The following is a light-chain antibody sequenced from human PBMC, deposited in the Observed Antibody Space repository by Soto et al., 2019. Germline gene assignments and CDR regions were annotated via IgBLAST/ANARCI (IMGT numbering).Light chain of an antibody. CDR1: TRDVSIYNY. Sequence: QSVLTQPASVSGSPGQSITISCTGTTRDVSIYNYVSWYQQHPGKAPKLMIYGVSNRPSGVSNRFSGAKSGHTASLTISGLQGEDEADYYCCSYTSSTNYVFGPGTKVTVL. CDR3: CSYTSSTNYV. CDR2: GVS. V-gene: IGLV2-14*01. J-gene: IGLJ1*01.